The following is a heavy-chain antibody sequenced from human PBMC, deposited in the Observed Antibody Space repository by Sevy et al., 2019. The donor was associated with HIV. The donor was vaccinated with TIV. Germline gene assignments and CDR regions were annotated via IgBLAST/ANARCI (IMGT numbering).Heavy chain of an antibody. CDR3: ATTKDYYDSSGCPFDY. Sequence: ASVKVSCKVSGYTLTGLSMHWVRQAPGKGLEWMGSFDPEDGETIYAQNFQGRVTMTEDTSTDTAYMELSSLRSEDPAVYFCATTKDYYDSSGCPFDYWGQGTLVTVSS. J-gene: IGHJ4*02. CDR1: GYTLTGLS. CDR2: FDPEDGET. D-gene: IGHD3-22*01. V-gene: IGHV1-24*01.